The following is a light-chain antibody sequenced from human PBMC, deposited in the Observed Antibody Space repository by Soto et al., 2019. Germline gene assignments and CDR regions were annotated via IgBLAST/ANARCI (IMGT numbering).Light chain of an antibody. CDR1: NIGSKS. J-gene: IGLJ2*01. CDR3: QVWDSSSDHVV. Sequence: SYELTQPPSVSVAPGKTARITCGGNNIGSKSVHWYQQKPGQAPVLAIYYDSDRPSGIPERFAASNSANTASLTISRVEAGDEAEYYCQVWDSSSDHVVFGGGTKLAVL. CDR2: YDS. V-gene: IGLV3-21*04.